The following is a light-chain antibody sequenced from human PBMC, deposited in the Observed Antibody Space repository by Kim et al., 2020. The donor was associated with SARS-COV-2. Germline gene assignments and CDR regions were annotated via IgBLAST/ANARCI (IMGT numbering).Light chain of an antibody. Sequence: DIKMTQFPSSLAASVGDRVTITCQASRDITKYLNWYQQRSGKAPKLLIYDVSNMETGVPSRFSGTGSGTNFNLIISSLQPEDIGTYYCQQYDDFPYTFGQGTKLEIK. CDR2: DVS. V-gene: IGKV1-33*01. CDR3: QQYDDFPYT. CDR1: RDITKY. J-gene: IGKJ2*01.